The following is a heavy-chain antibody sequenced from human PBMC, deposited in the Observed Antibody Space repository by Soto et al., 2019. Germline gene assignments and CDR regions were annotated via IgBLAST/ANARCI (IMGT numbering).Heavy chain of an antibody. Sequence: SGGSLRLSCAASGFTFSSYSMNWVRQAPGKGLEWVSSISSSSSYIYYADSVKGRFTISRDNAKNSLYLQMNSLRAEDTAVYYCARDVSGYDSSGYIDYWGQGTLVTVSS. CDR3: ARDVSGYDSSGYIDY. CDR2: ISSSSSYI. D-gene: IGHD3-22*01. V-gene: IGHV3-21*01. CDR1: GFTFSSYS. J-gene: IGHJ4*02.